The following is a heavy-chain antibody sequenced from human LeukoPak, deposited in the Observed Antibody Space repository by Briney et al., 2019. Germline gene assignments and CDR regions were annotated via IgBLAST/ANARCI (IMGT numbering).Heavy chain of an antibody. CDR3: VPLGPDSSGVTRDYFGY. Sequence: PSETLSLTCAVYGGSFSGYYWSWIRQPPGKGLEWIGEINHSGSTNYNPSLKSRVTISVDTSKNQFSLKLSSVTAADTAVYYCVPLGPDSSGVTRDYFGYWGRGTLVTVSS. D-gene: IGHD3-22*01. CDR2: INHSGST. CDR1: GGSFSGYY. V-gene: IGHV4-34*01. J-gene: IGHJ4*02.